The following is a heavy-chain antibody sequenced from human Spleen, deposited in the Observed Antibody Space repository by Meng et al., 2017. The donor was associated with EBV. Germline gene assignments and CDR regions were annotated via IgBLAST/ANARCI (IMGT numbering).Heavy chain of an antibody. CDR1: GYSFTSYG. Sequence: QVQLVPSGAEVKGPGASVNVSCKASGYSFTSYGISWVRQAPGQGLEWIGRINPHSGDTNYARKFQGRVTMTRDTSISTAYMDLTRLTSDDTAAYYCARAVSGGYDVNFDYWGQGSLVTVSS. CDR2: INPHSGDT. D-gene: IGHD5-12*01. V-gene: IGHV1-2*06. J-gene: IGHJ4*02. CDR3: ARAVSGGYDVNFDY.